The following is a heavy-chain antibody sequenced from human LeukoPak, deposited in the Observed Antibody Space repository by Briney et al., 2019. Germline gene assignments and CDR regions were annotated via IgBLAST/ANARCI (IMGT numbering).Heavy chain of an antibody. V-gene: IGHV3-48*01. J-gene: IGHJ4*02. CDR3: ARGSGLVDY. Sequence: GGSLRLSCAASGFTVSSNYMNRVRQAPGKGLEWVSYISSSSSTIYYADSVKGRFTISRDNAKNSLYLQMNSLRAEDTAVYYCARGSGLVDYWGQGTLVTVSS. CDR1: GFTVSSNY. D-gene: IGHD6-19*01. CDR2: ISSSSSTI.